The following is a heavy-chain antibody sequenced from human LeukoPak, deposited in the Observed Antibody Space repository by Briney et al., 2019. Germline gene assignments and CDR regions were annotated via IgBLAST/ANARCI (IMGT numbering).Heavy chain of an antibody. CDR2: IYTSGST. V-gene: IGHV4-4*07. Sequence: SETLSLTCTVSGGSISSYYWSWIRQPAGKGLEWIGRIYTSGSTNYNPSLKSRVTMSVDTSNNQFSLKLRSVTAADTAVYYCAREAYDYVWGSYRYTFDYWGQGTLVTVSS. D-gene: IGHD3-16*02. J-gene: IGHJ4*02. CDR1: GGSISSYY. CDR3: AREAYDYVWGSYRYTFDY.